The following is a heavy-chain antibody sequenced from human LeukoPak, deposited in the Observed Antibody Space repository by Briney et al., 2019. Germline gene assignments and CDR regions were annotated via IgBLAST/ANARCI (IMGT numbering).Heavy chain of an antibody. Sequence: GGSLRLSCVASGVTLSNYAMAWVRQAPGKGPECVSGISYSGGNTYYADSVKGRFTISRDNSKNTLYLQMNSLRAEDTALYYCAKTRGEYNYYAMDVWGQGTTVTVSS. CDR2: ISYSGGNT. D-gene: IGHD2/OR15-2a*01. CDR1: GVTLSNYA. V-gene: IGHV3-23*01. J-gene: IGHJ6*02. CDR3: AKTRGEYNYYAMDV.